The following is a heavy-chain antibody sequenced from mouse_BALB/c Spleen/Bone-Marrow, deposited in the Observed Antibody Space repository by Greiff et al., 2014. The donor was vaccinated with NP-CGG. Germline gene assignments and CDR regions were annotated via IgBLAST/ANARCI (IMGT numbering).Heavy chain of an antibody. J-gene: IGHJ1*01. D-gene: IGHD2-4*01. Sequence: VQLQQSGPELVKPGASVKMSCKASGYTFTDYVISWVKQRTGQGLEWIGEIYPGSGSTYYNEKFKGKATLTADKSSNTAYKQLSSLTSEDSAVYFCARYYDYDWYFDVWGAGTTVTVSS. CDR1: GYTFTDYV. CDR2: IYPGSGST. CDR3: ARYYDYDWYFDV. V-gene: IGHV1-77*01.